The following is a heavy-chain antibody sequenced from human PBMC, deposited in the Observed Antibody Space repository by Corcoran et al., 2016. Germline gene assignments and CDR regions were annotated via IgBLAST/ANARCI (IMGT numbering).Heavy chain of an antibody. D-gene: IGHD2-15*01. CDR2: ISYDGSNK. J-gene: IGHJ4*02. CDR3: AKDLHWSGGSGRYSNPGWGLPGVY. V-gene: IGHV3-30*18. CDR1: GFTFSSYG. Sequence: QVQLVESGGGVVQPGRSLRLSCAASGFTFSSYGMHWVRQAPGKGLEWVAVISYDGSNKYYADSVKGRFTISRDNSKNTLYLQMNSLRAEDTAVYYCAKDLHWSGGSGRYSNPGWGLPGVYWGQGTLVTVSS.